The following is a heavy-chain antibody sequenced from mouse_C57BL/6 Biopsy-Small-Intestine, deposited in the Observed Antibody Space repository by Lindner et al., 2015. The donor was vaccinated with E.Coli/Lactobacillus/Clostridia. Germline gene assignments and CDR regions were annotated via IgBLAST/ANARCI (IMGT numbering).Heavy chain of an antibody. CDR3: ASRYYYGSSYWYFDV. CDR1: GYAFSSSW. D-gene: IGHD1-1*01. V-gene: IGHV1-82*01. Sequence: VQLQESGPELVKPGASVKISCKASGYAFSSSWMNWVKQRPGKGLEWIGRIYPGDGDTNYNGKFKGKATLTADKSSSTAYMQLSSLTSEDSAVYFCASRYYYGSSYWYFDVWGTGTTVTVSS. CDR2: IYPGDGDT. J-gene: IGHJ1*03.